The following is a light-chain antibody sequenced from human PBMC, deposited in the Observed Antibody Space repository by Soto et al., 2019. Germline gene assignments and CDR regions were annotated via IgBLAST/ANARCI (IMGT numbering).Light chain of an antibody. CDR3: LQDWKYPLT. CDR2: AAY. Sequence: AIQMTQSPSSLSASVGDRVTITCRASQGIRNDLGWYQQKPGTAPKLLIYAAYRLQSGGPSRFSGSGSGTDFTLTIIRLQPEDFATYYCLQDWKYPLTFGGGTKVEIK. CDR1: QGIRND. J-gene: IGKJ4*01. V-gene: IGKV1-6*01.